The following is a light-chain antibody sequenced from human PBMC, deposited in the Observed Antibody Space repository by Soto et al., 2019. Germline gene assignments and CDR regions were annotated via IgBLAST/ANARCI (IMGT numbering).Light chain of an antibody. CDR2: SVS. J-gene: IGKJ2*01. V-gene: IGKV1-27*01. Sequence: DIHLTQSPSSLSASVGDRVTITCRASQGISYYLAWYQQKPGQVPRLLIYSVSTVQAGVPSRFSGSGSGTDFTLTISSLQPEDVATYYCQQYTNWPYTFGQGTKLEIK. CDR1: QGISYY. CDR3: QQYTNWPYT.